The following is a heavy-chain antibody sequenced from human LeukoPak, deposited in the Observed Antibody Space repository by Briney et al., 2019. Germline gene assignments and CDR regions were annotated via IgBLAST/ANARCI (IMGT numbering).Heavy chain of an antibody. CDR2: IRYDGSNK. CDR1: GFTFSSYG. V-gene: IGHV3-30*02. D-gene: IGHD3-9*01. Sequence: RTGGSLRLSCAASGFTFSSYGMHWVRQAPGKGLEWVAFIRYDGSNKYYADSVKGRFTISRDNSKNTLYLQMSSLRAEDTAVYYCAKPPAHYDILTGYLYYFDYWGQGTLVTVSS. J-gene: IGHJ4*02. CDR3: AKPPAHYDILTGYLYYFDY.